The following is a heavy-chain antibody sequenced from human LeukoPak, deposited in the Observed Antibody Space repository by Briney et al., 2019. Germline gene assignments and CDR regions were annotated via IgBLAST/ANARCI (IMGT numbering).Heavy chain of an antibody. CDR1: GGSISSSSYF. Sequence: SETLSLTCTVSGGSISSSSYFWGWIRQSPGKGLEWIGSIYYSGSTHNNPSLESRVTIFVDTSKNQISLKLSSVTAADTAVYYCGRTGYYYDSSDYYRAEYFQHWGQGTLVTVSS. J-gene: IGHJ1*01. CDR2: IYYSGST. V-gene: IGHV4-39*01. CDR3: GRTGYYYDSSDYYRAEYFQH. D-gene: IGHD3-22*01.